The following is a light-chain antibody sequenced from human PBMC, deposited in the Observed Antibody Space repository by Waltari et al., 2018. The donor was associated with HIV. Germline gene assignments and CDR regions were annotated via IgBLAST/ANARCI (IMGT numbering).Light chain of an antibody. CDR2: DDS. Sequence: SYVLTPPPSVSVAPGQTARMTCGGTNIGSNSVPGSPPRPGQAPVLVVYDDSDRPSGIPERFSGSNSGNTATLTISRVEAGDEADYYCQVWDSSSDHRGVVFGGGTNLTVL. CDR1: NIGSNS. CDR3: QVWDSSSDHRGVV. J-gene: IGLJ2*01. V-gene: IGLV3-21*02.